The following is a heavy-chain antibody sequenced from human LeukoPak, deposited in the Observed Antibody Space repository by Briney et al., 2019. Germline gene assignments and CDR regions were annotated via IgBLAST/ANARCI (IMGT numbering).Heavy chain of an antibody. CDR3: AREIQYYDILTGYQYYFDY. D-gene: IGHD3-9*01. Sequence: SVKVSCKASGGTFSSYAISWVRQAPGQGLEWMGRIIPILGIANYAQKFQGRVTITADKSTSTAYMELSSLRSEDTAVYYCAREIQYYDILTGYQYYFDYWGQGTLVTVSS. J-gene: IGHJ4*02. CDR2: IIPILGIA. V-gene: IGHV1-69*04. CDR1: GGTFSSYA.